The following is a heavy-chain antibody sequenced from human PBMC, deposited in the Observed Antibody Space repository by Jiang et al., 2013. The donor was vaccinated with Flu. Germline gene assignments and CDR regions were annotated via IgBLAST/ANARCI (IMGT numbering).Heavy chain of an antibody. CDR2: IYHSGST. CDR3: ARVGVRDFWSGWYYFDY. V-gene: IGHV4-4*02. Sequence: GSGLVKPSGTLSLTCAVSGGSISSSNWWSWVRQPPGKGLEWIGEIYHSGSTNYNPSLKSRVTISVDKSKNQFSLKLSSVTAADTAVYYCARVGVRDFWSGWYYFDYWGQGTLVTVSS. D-gene: IGHD3-3*01. CDR1: GGSISSSNW. J-gene: IGHJ4*02.